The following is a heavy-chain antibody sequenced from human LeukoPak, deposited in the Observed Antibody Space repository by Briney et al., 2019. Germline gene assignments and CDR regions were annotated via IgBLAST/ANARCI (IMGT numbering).Heavy chain of an antibody. CDR3: AKAFGVVIQSLYYFDY. V-gene: IGHV3-23*01. D-gene: IGHD3-3*01. CDR1: GFTFSSYA. Sequence: GGSLRLSCAASGFTFSSYAMSWVRQAPGKGLEWVSAISGSGGSTYYADSVKGRFTISRDNSKNTLYLQMNSLRAEDTAVYYCAKAFGVVIQSLYYFDYWGQGTLVTVSS. CDR2: ISGSGGST. J-gene: IGHJ4*02.